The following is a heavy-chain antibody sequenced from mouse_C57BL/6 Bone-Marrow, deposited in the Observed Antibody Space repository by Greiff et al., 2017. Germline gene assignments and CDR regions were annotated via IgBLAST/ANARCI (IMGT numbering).Heavy chain of an antibody. D-gene: IGHD1-1*01. Sequence: VKLMESGPGLVQPSQSLSITCTVSGFSLTSYGVHWVRQSPGKGLEWLGVIWRGGSTDYNAAFMSRLSITKDNSKSQVFFKMNSLQADDTAIYYCAKNCYGSSYYAMDYWGQGTSVTVSS. CDR1: GFSLTSYG. CDR3: AKNCYGSSYYAMDY. CDR2: IWRGGST. J-gene: IGHJ4*01. V-gene: IGHV2-5*01.